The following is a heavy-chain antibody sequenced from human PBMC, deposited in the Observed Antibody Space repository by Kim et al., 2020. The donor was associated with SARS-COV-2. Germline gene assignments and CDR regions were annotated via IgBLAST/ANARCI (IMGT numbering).Heavy chain of an antibody. CDR2: VSGYDGST. CDR1: GFTFSSYT. J-gene: IGHJ4*02. V-gene: IGHV3-23*01. Sequence: GGSLRLSCAASGFTFSSYTMNWVRQAPGKGLEWVSGVSGYDGSTYYADSVKGRFTISRDTSKNTLYLQMNSLRAEDTAVYYCAKSLNLNSGWTFYYFDYWGQGTLVTVSS. CDR3: AKSLNLNSGWTFYYFDY. D-gene: IGHD6-19*01.